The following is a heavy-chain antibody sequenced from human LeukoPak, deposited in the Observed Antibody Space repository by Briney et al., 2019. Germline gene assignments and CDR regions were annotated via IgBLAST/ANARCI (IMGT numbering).Heavy chain of an antibody. CDR2: IYYSRST. Sequence: SETLSLTCTVSGGSISSYYWSWIRQPPGKGLDWIGYIYYSRSTNYNPSLKSRVTISVDTSKNQFSLKLSSVTAADTAVYYCARRVSYTAMGGYYFDYWGQGTLVTVSS. CDR1: GGSISSYY. V-gene: IGHV4-59*08. CDR3: ARRVSYTAMGGYYFDY. D-gene: IGHD5-18*01. J-gene: IGHJ4*02.